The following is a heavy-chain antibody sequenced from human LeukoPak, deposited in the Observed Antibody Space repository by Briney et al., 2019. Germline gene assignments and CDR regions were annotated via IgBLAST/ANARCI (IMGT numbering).Heavy chain of an antibody. V-gene: IGHV3-23*01. J-gene: IGHJ4*02. CDR1: GFTLSNHA. CDR3: VKDRVDGSGSQFDS. CDR2: ISGSGAMT. D-gene: IGHD3-10*01. Sequence: PGGSLRLSCAASGFTLSNHAMIWVRQAPGKGLEWVSSISGSGAMTYYADSVKGRFTISRDNAMDRLYPQMNSLRADDTAVYYCVKDRVDGSGSQFDSWGQGSLVIVSS.